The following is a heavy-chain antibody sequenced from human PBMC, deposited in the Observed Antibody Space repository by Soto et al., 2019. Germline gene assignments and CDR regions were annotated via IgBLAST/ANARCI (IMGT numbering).Heavy chain of an antibody. CDR1: GGTFSSYA. V-gene: IGHV1-69*05. Sequence: ASVKVSCKASGGTFSSYAISWVRQAPGQGLEWMGGIIPIFGTANYAQKFQGRVTITTDESTSTAYMELSSLRSEDTAVYYCARDSLETWTTSYYYGMDVWGQGTTVTVSS. CDR3: ARDSLETWTTSYYYGMDV. D-gene: IGHD4-17*01. J-gene: IGHJ6*02. CDR2: IIPIFGTA.